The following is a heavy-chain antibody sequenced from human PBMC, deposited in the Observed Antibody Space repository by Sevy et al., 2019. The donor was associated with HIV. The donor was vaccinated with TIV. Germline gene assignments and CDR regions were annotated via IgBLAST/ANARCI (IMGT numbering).Heavy chain of an antibody. CDR2: IYHLGST. D-gene: IGHD2-8*01. Sequence: SETLSLTCAVSGGSVSSDNYYWTWIRQHPGKGLEWIGYIYHLGSTSSNPSLKSRVTISVDTSKNQFSLKLRSVTAADTAVYFCARDAGYCSNGVGYTGGFDPWGQGTLVTVSS. CDR3: ARDAGYCSNGVGYTGGFDP. J-gene: IGHJ5*02. V-gene: IGHV4-31*11. CDR1: GGSVSSDNYY.